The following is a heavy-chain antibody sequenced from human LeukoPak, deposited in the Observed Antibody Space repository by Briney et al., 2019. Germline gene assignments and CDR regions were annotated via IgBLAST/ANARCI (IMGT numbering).Heavy chain of an antibody. V-gene: IGHV3-23*01. CDR3: GVYSSSWHDY. CDR1: GFTFSSYA. Sequence: PGGSLRLSCAAYGFTFSSYAMSWVRQAPGKGLEWVSVISGSGGSTNYADSVKGRFTISRDNSKNTLYLQMNSLRAEDTAVYYCGVYSSSWHDYWGQGTLVTVSS. CDR2: ISGSGGST. J-gene: IGHJ4*02. D-gene: IGHD6-13*01.